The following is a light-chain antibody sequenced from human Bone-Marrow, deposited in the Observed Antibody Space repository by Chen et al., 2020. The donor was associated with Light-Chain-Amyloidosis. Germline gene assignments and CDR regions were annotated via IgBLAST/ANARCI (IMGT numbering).Light chain of an antibody. CDR2: GGG. V-gene: IGLV3-21*02. J-gene: IGLJ3*02. Sequence: SYVLTQPPSQSVAPGQTARITRGGNNIRSKSVHWYHQKSGQAPILVVFGGGDRPSGIPGRFSGSSAGDTAALTISRVEAADEGDYYCQVWDGNGDPWVFGGGTKLTVV. CDR1: NIRSKS. CDR3: QVWDGNGDPWV.